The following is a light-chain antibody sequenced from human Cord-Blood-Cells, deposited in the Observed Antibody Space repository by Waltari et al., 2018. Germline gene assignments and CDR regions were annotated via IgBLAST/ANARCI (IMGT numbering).Light chain of an antibody. CDR3: QQYGSSPYT. CDR2: GAS. V-gene: IGKV3-20*01. Sequence: EIVLTQSPGTLSLSPGERATLSCRASQSVSSSYLAWYQQKTCQAPRLLIYGASSRATGSPDRFSGSGSGTDFTLTISRLEPEDFAVYYCQQYGSSPYTFGQGTKLEIK. J-gene: IGKJ2*01. CDR1: QSVSSSY.